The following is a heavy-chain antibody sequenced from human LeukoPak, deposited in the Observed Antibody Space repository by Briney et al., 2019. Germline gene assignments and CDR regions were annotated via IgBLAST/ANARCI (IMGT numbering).Heavy chain of an antibody. Sequence: ASVKVSCKASGYTFTSYYMHWVRQAPGQGLEWMGIINPSGGSTSYAQKFQGRVTITRDMSTSTVYMELSSLRSEDTAVYYCARATYRGAWELRRAFDIWGQGTMVTVSS. CDR1: GYTFTSYY. CDR2: INPSGGST. CDR3: ARATYRGAWELRRAFDI. J-gene: IGHJ3*02. V-gene: IGHV1-46*01. D-gene: IGHD1-26*01.